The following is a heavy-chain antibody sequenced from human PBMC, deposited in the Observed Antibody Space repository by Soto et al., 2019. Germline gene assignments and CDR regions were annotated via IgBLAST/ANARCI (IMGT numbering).Heavy chain of an antibody. CDR2: IYYSGST. J-gene: IGHJ4*01. CDR1: GGSISRYY. V-gene: IGHV4-59*08. Sequence: PSETLSLTCTVSGGSISRYYWSWIRQPPGKGLEWIGYIYYSGSTNYNPSLKSRVTISVDTSKNQFSLKLSSVTAADTAVYYCARQRRSGWSDFDYWGPGTLVTVSS. D-gene: IGHD6-19*01. CDR3: ARQRRSGWSDFDY.